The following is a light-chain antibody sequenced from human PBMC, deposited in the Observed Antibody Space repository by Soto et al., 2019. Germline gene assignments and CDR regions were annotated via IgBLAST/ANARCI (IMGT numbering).Light chain of an antibody. V-gene: IGLV3-9*01. Sequence: SYELTQPLSVSVALGQTARITCGGKNIGSKNVHWYQQKPGQAPVLVIYSDSDRPSGIPERISGSNSGNTATLTISRAQAGDEADYYCQVWDSSLGVFGTGTKVTVL. CDR2: SDS. CDR3: QVWDSSLGV. J-gene: IGLJ1*01. CDR1: NIGSKN.